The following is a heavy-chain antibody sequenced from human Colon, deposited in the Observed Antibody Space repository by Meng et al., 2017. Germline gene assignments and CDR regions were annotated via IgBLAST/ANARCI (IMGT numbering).Heavy chain of an antibody. CDR1: GDRVSSNRAA. D-gene: IGHD6-19*01. Sequence: VQLHQPCPELVKPAQTLSLTCAISGDRVSSNRAAWTWIRQSPSRGLEWLGRTYYRSKWYNGYAVSVKSRITINPDTSKNQFSLQLNSVTPEDTAMYYCARSGSSGWIDYWGQGTLVTVSS. CDR3: ARSGSSGWIDY. J-gene: IGHJ4*02. V-gene: IGHV6-1*01. CDR2: TYYRSKWYN.